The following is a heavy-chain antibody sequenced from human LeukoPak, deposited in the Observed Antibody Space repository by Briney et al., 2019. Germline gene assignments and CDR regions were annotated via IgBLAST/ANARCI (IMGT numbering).Heavy chain of an antibody. CDR1: GFIFSSYA. CDR3: ARDTAMVPVWYFDY. J-gene: IGHJ4*02. V-gene: IGHV3-23*01. Sequence: PGGSLRLSCAASGFIFSSYAMSWVRQAPGKGLEWVSAISGSGAGTYYADSVKGRFTITRDNSKNTLYLQMNSLRAEDTAVYYCARDTAMVPVWYFDYWGQGTLVTVSS. D-gene: IGHD5-18*01. CDR2: ISGSGAGT.